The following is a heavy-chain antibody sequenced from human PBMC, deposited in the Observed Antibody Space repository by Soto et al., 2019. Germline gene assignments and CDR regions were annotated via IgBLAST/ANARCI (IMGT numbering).Heavy chain of an antibody. D-gene: IGHD6-19*01. CDR2: IYYSGST. V-gene: IGHV4-30-4*01. J-gene: IGHJ6*02. Sequence: SETLSLTCTVSGGSISSGDYYWSWIRQPPGKGLEWIGYIYYSGSTYYNPSLKRRVTITVDTSKNQFSLKLSSVIAADTAVYNCARDAATPDSSGWSRRYSGGWHPRSEYYGMDVWGQGTQVTVSS. CDR1: GGSISSGDYY. CDR3: ARDAATPDSSGWSRRYSGGWHPRSEYYGMDV.